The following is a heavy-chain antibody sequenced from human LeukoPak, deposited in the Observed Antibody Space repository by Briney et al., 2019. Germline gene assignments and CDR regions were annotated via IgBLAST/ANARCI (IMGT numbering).Heavy chain of an antibody. D-gene: IGHD3-22*01. J-gene: IGHJ5*02. CDR3: ARMYYYDSSGDNWFDP. V-gene: IGHV1-8*03. CDR1: GYTFTGYY. CDR2: MNPNSGNT. Sequence: ASVKVSCKASGYTFTGYYMHWVRQAPGQGLEWVGWMNPNSGNTGYAQKFQGRVTITRNTSISTAYMELSSLTSEDTAMYYCARMYYYDSSGDNWFDPWGQGTLVTVSS.